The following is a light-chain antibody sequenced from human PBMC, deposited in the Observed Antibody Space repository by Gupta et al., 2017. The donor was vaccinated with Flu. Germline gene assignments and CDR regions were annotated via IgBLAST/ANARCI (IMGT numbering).Light chain of an antibody. Sequence: EIVLTQSPATLSLSPGDRATLSCRASQSVSSYLAWYQQKPGQAPRLLIYDASNRATGIPARFSGSGSGTDFTLTISSLEPEDFAVYYCQQLSNWPAITFGQGTRLEIK. J-gene: IGKJ5*01. CDR2: DAS. V-gene: IGKV3-11*01. CDR1: QSVSSY. CDR3: QQLSNWPAIT.